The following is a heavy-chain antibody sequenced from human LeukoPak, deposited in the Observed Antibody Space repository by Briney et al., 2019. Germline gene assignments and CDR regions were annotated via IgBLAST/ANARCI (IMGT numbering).Heavy chain of an antibody. D-gene: IGHD2-2*01. Sequence: GGSLRLSCTASGFTLSSYAMSWVRQAPGKGLEWVSAISGSGGSTYYADSVKGRFTISRDNSKNTLYLQMNSLRAEDTAVYYCAKDRGRKYQLLVGPTDYWGQGTLVTVSS. CDR2: ISGSGGST. J-gene: IGHJ4*02. CDR1: GFTLSSYA. V-gene: IGHV3-23*01. CDR3: AKDRGRKYQLLVGPTDY.